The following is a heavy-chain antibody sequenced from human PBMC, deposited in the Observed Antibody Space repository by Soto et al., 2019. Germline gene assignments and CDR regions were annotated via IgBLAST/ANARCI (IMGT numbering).Heavy chain of an antibody. D-gene: IGHD3-22*01. CDR3: ARAAKTYYYDSSGYYYTFDI. J-gene: IGHJ3*02. CDR2: IYCSGST. V-gene: IGHV4-30-4*01. CDR1: GSSISSGDSY. Sequence: QVQLQESGPGLVKPSQTLSLTCTVSGSSISSGDSYWSWIRQPPGRGLEWIGYIYCSGSTYYTPSLKSRVTISVDTSKTQFSLKLSSVTAADTAVYYCARAAKTYYYDSSGYYYTFDIWGQGTMVTVSS.